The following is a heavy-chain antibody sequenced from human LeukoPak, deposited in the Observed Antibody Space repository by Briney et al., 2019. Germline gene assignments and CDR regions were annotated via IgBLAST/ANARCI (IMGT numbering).Heavy chain of an antibody. D-gene: IGHD6-13*01. CDR3: ARDRSGIAAAET. Sequence: ASVKVSCKASGYTFTGYYMHWVRQAPGQGLEWMGWINPNSSGTNYAQKFQGRVTMTRDTSISTAYMELSRLRSDDTAVYYCARDRSGIAAAETWGQGTLVTVSS. V-gene: IGHV1-2*02. CDR2: INPNSSGT. J-gene: IGHJ5*02. CDR1: GYTFTGYY.